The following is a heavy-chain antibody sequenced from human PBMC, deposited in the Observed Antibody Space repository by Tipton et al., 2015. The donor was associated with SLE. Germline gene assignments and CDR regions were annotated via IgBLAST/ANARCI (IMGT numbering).Heavy chain of an antibody. Sequence: SLRLSCAASGFTFDDYGMIWARQAPGKGLEWVSGINWNGGSTGYADSVKGRFTISRDNAKNSLYLQMNNVRDEDTAFYYCARRRNHGERNWFDPWGQGTLVTVSS. CDR1: GFTFDDYG. CDR2: INWNGGST. V-gene: IGHV3-20*04. J-gene: IGHJ5*02. D-gene: IGHD1-14*01. CDR3: ARRRNHGERNWFDP.